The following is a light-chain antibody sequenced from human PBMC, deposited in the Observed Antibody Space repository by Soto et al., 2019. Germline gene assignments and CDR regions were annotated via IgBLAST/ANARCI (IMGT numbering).Light chain of an antibody. Sequence: DIVMTQSPDSLAVSLGERATINCRSSQSLLYSSNNKNYLAWYQQKPGQPPKLLIYSASTRESGVPDRFSGSGSGTNFTLTISSLQAEDVAVYYCQQFYTTSSITFDQGTRLDIK. CDR1: QSLLYSSNNKNY. CDR2: SAS. CDR3: QQFYTTSSIT. V-gene: IGKV4-1*01. J-gene: IGKJ5*01.